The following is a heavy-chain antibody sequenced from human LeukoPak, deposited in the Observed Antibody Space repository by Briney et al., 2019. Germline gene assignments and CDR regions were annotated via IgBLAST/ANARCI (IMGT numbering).Heavy chain of an antibody. CDR1: GYTFTGNY. CDR3: ARSLVN. J-gene: IGHJ4*02. D-gene: IGHD6-6*01. CDR2: IKSSSGAT. Sequence: ASVKVSCKASGYTFTGNYIHWVRQAPGQGLEWMGWIKSSSGATKYAQTFQGRITLTRDTSIRTAYMELRSLRSDDTAVYFCARSLVNWGRGTLVTVSS. V-gene: IGHV1-2*02.